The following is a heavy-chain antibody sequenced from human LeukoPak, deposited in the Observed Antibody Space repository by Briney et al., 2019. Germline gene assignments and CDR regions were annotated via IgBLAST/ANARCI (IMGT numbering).Heavy chain of an antibody. J-gene: IGHJ4*02. CDR2: IRSKAYGGTT. D-gene: IGHD2-8*01. V-gene: IGHV3-49*04. CDR1: GCTFGDYA. CDR3: TRAQGYCTNGVCYTLY. Sequence: GSLRLSCTASGCTFGDYAMSWVRQAPGKGLEWVGFIRSKAYGGTTEYAASVKGRFTISRDDSKSIAYLQMNSLKTEDTAVYYCTRAQGYCTNGVCYTLYWGQGTLVTVSS.